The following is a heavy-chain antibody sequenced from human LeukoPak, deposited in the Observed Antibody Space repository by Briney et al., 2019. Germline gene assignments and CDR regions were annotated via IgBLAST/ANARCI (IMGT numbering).Heavy chain of an antibody. V-gene: IGHV3-23*01. J-gene: IGHJ4*02. Sequence: GGSLRLSCAASGFTFTNYAMSWVRQAPGKGLEWVSALSDGGGDSTYYADSVRGRFTISRDNSKNTVYLQMNSLRAEDTAVYYCAKVGSGSYAQQFDYWGQGTLVTVSS. CDR3: AKVGSGSYAQQFDY. CDR2: LSDGGGDST. CDR1: GFTFTNYA. D-gene: IGHD3-10*01.